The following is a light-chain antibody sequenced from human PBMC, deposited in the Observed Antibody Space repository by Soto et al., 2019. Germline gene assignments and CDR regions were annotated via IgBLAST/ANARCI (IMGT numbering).Light chain of an antibody. Sequence: QSALTQPPSASGSPGQSVTISCTGTSSDVGGYNYVSWYQQHPGKAPKLIIYEVRERPSGVPDRFSGSKSGNTASLTVSGLQAEDEADYYCRSYAGSNNVVFGTGTKVTVL. CDR1: SSDVGGYNY. J-gene: IGLJ1*01. CDR2: EVR. V-gene: IGLV2-8*01. CDR3: RSYAGSNNVV.